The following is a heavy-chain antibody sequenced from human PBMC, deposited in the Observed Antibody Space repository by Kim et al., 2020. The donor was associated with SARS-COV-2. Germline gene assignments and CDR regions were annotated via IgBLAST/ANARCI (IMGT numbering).Heavy chain of an antibody. CDR2: IYYSGST. J-gene: IGHJ4*02. D-gene: IGHD2-2*01. V-gene: IGHV4-39*01. CDR3: ARHRGLYQLPLTFDY. Sequence: SETLSLTCTVSGGSISSSSYYWGWIRQPPGKGLEWIGSIYYSGSTYYNPSLKSRVTISVDTSKNQFSLKLSSVTAADTAVYYCARHRGLYQLPLTFDYWGQGTLVTVSS. CDR1: GGSISSSSYY.